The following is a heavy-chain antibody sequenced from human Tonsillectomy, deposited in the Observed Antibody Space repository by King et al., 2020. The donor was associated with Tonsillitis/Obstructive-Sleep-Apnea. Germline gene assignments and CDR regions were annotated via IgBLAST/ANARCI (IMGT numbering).Heavy chain of an antibody. CDR3: ARHLLERNSVGFDY. V-gene: IGHV4-59*08. Sequence: VQLQESGPGLVKPSETLSLICTVSGGSISSYYWSWIRQPPGKGLEGVGYIIYSGSTNYSPCLKSRVTISVDTSQNQFSLKLTSVTAADTAVYYCARHLLERNSVGFDYWGHGILVTVSS. J-gene: IGHJ4*01. CDR2: IIYSGST. CDR1: GGSISSYY. D-gene: IGHD4-23*01.